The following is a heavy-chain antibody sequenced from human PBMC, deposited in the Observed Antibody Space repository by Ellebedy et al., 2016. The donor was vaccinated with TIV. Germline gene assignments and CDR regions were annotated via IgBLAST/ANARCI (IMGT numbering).Heavy chain of an antibody. V-gene: IGHV3-21*01. CDR3: ATSRARVY. CDR2: ISSSGSYL. CDR1: GFTFSSYT. J-gene: IGHJ4*02. Sequence: GESLKISCAASGFTFSSYTINWVRQTPGKGLEWVSSISSSGSYLYYADSVKGRFTISRDNDKNSLYLQMNSLRVDDTAVYYCATSRARVYWGQGTLVTVSA.